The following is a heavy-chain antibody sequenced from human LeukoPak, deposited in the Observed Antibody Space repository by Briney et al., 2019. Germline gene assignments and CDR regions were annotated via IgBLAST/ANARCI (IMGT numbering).Heavy chain of an antibody. CDR3: APIAAAVREY. J-gene: IGHJ4*02. V-gene: IGHV1-2*02. D-gene: IGHD6-13*01. CDR2: IDPNSGVT. CDR1: GYTLTGYY. Sequence: GASVKVSCKASGYTLTGYYIHWVRQAPGQGLEWMGWIDPNSGVTNYAQKFQGRVTMTRDTSISTAYMELSRLRSDDAAVYYCAPIAAAVREYWGQGTLVTVSS.